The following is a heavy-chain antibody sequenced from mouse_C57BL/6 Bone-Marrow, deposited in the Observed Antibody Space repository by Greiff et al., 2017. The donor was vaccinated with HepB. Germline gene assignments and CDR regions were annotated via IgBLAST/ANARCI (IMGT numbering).Heavy chain of an antibody. Sequence: QVQLQQPGAELVMPGASVKLSCKASGYTFTSYWMHWVKQRPGQGLEWIGEIDPSDSYTNYNQKFKGKSTLTVDKSSSTAYMQRSSLTSEDSAVYYCARGAYDYDPDVWGTGTTVTVSS. J-gene: IGHJ1*03. CDR1: GYTFTSYW. V-gene: IGHV1-69*01. CDR2: IDPSDSYT. D-gene: IGHD2-4*01. CDR3: ARGAYDYDPDV.